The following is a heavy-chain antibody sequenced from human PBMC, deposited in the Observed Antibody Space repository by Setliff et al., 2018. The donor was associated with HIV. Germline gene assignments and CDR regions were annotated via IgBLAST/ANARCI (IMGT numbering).Heavy chain of an antibody. Sequence: PGWSLRLSCAASGFTFSRYEFKWVRQAPGKGLEWVSYISNGGHPIYYADSVKGRFTISRDDAQNSLYLQMNSLRAEDTALYYCARDHLSTNPGVALDYWGQGTLVTVSS. CDR3: ARDHLSTNPGVALDY. CDR2: ISNGGHPI. V-gene: IGHV3-48*03. CDR1: GFTFSRYE. J-gene: IGHJ4*02. D-gene: IGHD2-15*01.